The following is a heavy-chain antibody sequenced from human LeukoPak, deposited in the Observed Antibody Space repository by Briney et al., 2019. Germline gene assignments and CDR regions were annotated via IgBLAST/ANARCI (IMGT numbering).Heavy chain of an antibody. CDR1: GFTFSSYA. D-gene: IGHD4-17*01. V-gene: IGHV3-30*04. Sequence: GRSLRLSCAASGFTFSSYAMHWVRQVPGKGLEWVAVISYDGSNKYYAVSVKGRFTISRDNSKNTLYLQMNSLRAEDTAVYYCARSEGHYGDYAFDYWGQGTLVTVSS. CDR3: ARSEGHYGDYAFDY. CDR2: ISYDGSNK. J-gene: IGHJ4*02.